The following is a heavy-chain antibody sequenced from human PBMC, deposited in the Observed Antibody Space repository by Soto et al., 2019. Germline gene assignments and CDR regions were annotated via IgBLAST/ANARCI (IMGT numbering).Heavy chain of an antibody. CDR2: IYNSGIT. J-gene: IGHJ5*02. CDR1: GGSISSGDYS. CDR3: ARGVTVFGLVSRFWFDP. V-gene: IGHV4-30-4*01. D-gene: IGHD3-3*01. Sequence: QVLLQESGPGLVKSSQTLSLTCTVSGGSISSGDYSWSWVRQSPGKGLEWIGHIYNSGITYYNPSVKSRVVISIDTFRNQFSLRLNSLTAADRAVYFCARGVTVFGLVSRFWFDPWGQGTVVTVSS.